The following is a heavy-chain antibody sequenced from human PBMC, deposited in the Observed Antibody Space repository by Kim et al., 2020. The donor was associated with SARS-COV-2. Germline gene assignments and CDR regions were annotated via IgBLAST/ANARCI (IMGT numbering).Heavy chain of an antibody. D-gene: IGHD5-12*01. CDR1: GYTFTNYA. CDR3: ARVTRVATIDYYQMDV. Sequence: ASVKVSCKASGYTFTNYAIYWVRQAPGQRLEWMGWINGGNGNTKYSQKFQGRVTITRDASASTAYMELSSLRSEDTAVYYCARVTRVATIDYYQMDVWGKGTTVTVSS. V-gene: IGHV1-3*01. J-gene: IGHJ6*03. CDR2: INGGNGNT.